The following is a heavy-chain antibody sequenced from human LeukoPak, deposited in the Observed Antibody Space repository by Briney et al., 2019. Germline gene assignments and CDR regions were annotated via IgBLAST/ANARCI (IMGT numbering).Heavy chain of an antibody. D-gene: IGHD1-1*01. CDR3: ARMGGSNWNREVNWFDP. CDR2: IKQDGSDK. J-gene: IGHJ5*02. CDR1: GFTFSAYW. Sequence: GGSLRLSCEGSGFTFSAYWMSWVRQAPGKGLEWVAYIKQDGSDKYYVDSVKGRFTISRDNAQNSLYLQMGSLRAEDTAVYYCARMGGSNWNREVNWFDPWGQGTLVTVSS. V-gene: IGHV3-7*01.